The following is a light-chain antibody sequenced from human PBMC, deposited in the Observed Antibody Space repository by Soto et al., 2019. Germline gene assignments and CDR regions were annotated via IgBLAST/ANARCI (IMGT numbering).Light chain of an antibody. CDR3: AAWDGSLNGLYV. V-gene: IGLV1-44*01. Sequence: QSVLTQAPSASGTPGQRVTISCSGSSSNVGSLSVDWYQHLPGTAPKLLIHSNYQRPSGVPDRFSGSKSGTSASLAISGLPSEDEEDYYCAAWDGSLNGLYVCGTGTKLTVL. CDR2: SNY. CDR1: SSNVGSLS. J-gene: IGLJ1*01.